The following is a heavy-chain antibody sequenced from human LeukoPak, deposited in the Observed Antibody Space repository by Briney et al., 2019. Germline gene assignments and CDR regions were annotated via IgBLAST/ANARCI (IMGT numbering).Heavy chain of an antibody. Sequence: PSETLSLTCAVYGGSFSGYYWSWIRQPPGKGLEWIGEINHSGSTNYNPSLKSRVTISVDTSKNQFSLKLSSVTAADTAVYYCARSGYPYNPNFDYWGQGTLVTVSS. D-gene: IGHD3-3*01. V-gene: IGHV4-34*01. CDR3: ARSGYPYNPNFDY. CDR2: INHSGST. J-gene: IGHJ4*02. CDR1: GGSFSGYY.